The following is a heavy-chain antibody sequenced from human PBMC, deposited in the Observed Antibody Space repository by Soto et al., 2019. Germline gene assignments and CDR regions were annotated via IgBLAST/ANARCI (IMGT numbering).Heavy chain of an antibody. CDR2: IKSKTDGGAT. CDR1: GFTFNNAW. J-gene: IGHJ4*02. Sequence: EVQLVESGGGLAKPGGSLILSCAASGFTFNNAWMSWVRQAPGKGLEWVGRIKSKTDGGATDYAAPVKGRFTISTSDSEDTLYLQMNSLKTEDTAVYYCAADFRDGGRCVWIYWGQGTLVTVSS. V-gene: IGHV3-15*07. CDR3: AADFRDGGRCVWIY. D-gene: IGHD1-26*01.